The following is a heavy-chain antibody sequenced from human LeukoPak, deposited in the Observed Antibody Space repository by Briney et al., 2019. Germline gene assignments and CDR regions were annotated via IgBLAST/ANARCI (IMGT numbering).Heavy chain of an antibody. Sequence: PSETLSLTCAVYGGSFSNYYWTWIRQPPGKGLEWIGEINHSGSTNYNPSFRSRVTISVDTSKNQFSLKLSSVTAADTAVYYCARADVTYYYDSSGYYAGLYFDYWGQGTLVTVSS. CDR2: INHSGST. D-gene: IGHD3-22*01. CDR1: GGSFSNYY. J-gene: IGHJ4*02. V-gene: IGHV4-34*01. CDR3: ARADVTYYYDSSGYYAGLYFDY.